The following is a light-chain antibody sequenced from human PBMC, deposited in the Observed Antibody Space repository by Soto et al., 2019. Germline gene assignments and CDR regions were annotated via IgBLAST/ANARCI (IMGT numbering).Light chain of an antibody. CDR3: CSYAGSYTNWV. CDR1: SSDVGGYNY. CDR2: DVS. J-gene: IGLJ3*02. V-gene: IGLV2-11*01. Sequence: QAVVTQPRSVSGSPGQSVTISCTGTSSDVGGYNYVSWYQQHPGKAPKLLIYDVSKRPPGVPDRFSGSKSGNTASLTISGLQDEDEADYDCCSYAGSYTNWVFGGGPNLTVL.